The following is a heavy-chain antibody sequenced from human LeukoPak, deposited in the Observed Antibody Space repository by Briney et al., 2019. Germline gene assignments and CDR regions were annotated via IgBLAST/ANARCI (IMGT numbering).Heavy chain of an antibody. CDR3: ARDHSSASFDN. J-gene: IGHJ4*02. D-gene: IGHD3-22*01. CDR1: GFTFSSYW. Sequence: GGSLRLSCAASGFTFSSYWMHWVRQAPGKGLVWVSRIYSDGSSTNYADSVKGRFTISRDNAKNSLYLQMNSLRAEDTALYYCARDHSSASFDNWGQGTLVTVSS. CDR2: IYSDGSST. V-gene: IGHV3-74*01.